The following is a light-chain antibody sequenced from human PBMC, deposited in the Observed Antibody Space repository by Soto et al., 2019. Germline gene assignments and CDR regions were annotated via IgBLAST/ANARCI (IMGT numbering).Light chain of an antibody. CDR2: DVN. CDR3: CSYVGSYIYA. Sequence: QSVLTQPRSVSGSPGQLVTISCTGTSSDVGGYNYVSWYQQHPGKAPKLMIYDVNKRPSGVPDRFSGSKSGNTASLTISGLQAEDEADYYCCSYVGSYIYAVGTGTKV. CDR1: SSDVGGYNY. V-gene: IGLV2-11*01. J-gene: IGLJ1*01.